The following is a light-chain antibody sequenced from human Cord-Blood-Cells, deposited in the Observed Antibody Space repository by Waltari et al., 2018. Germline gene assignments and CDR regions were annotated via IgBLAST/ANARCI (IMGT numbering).Light chain of an antibody. J-gene: IGKJ2*01. CDR2: DAS. CDR1: QDISNY. CDR3: QQSYSTPMYT. Sequence: DIQMTQSPSSLSASVGDRVTITCQASQDISNYLNWYQQKPGKAPKLLIYDASSLQSGVPSRFSGSGSGTDFTLTISSLQPEDFATYYCQQSYSTPMYTFGQGTKLEIK. V-gene: IGKV1-39*01.